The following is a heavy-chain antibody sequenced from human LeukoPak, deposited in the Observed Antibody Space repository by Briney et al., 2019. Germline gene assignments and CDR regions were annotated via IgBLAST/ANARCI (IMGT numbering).Heavy chain of an antibody. CDR1: GGTFSSYA. CDR3: ARVWGAAVAGTGGWFDP. Sequence: ASVKVSCKASGGTFSSYAISWVRQAPGQGLEWMGGIIPIFGTANYAQKFQGRVTITADESTSTAYMELSSLRSEDTAVYYCARVWGAAVAGTGGWFDPWGQGTLVTVSS. V-gene: IGHV1-69*13. CDR2: IIPIFGTA. J-gene: IGHJ5*02. D-gene: IGHD6-19*01.